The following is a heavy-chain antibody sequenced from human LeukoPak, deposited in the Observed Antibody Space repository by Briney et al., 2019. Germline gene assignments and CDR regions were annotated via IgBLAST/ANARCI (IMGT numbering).Heavy chain of an antibody. CDR2: LYYSGWST. CDR1: GGSISSSYYY. J-gene: IGHJ4*02. V-gene: IGHV4-39*01. D-gene: IGHD2-2*01. CDR3: ARLGCSSASCYPGN. Sequence: SGTLSLTCTVSGGSISSSYYYWGWVRQPPGKGLEWIGSLYYSGWSTYYNPSLKSRVTISVDTFKNQFSLKLNSVTAADTAVYYCARLGCSSASCYPGNWGQGTLVTVSS.